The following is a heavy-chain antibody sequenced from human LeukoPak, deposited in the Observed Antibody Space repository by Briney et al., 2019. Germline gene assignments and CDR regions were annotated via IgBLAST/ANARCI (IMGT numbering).Heavy chain of an antibody. J-gene: IGHJ4*02. Sequence: ASVKVSCKASGYTFHAWCIHWVRQAPGQGLEWMGWINPNSGGTKYAQKFQGRVTMTRDMSISTVYMEVSSLRSDDTAVYFCARDSGSHWMGLYWGRGTLVTVSS. CDR3: ARDSGSHWMGLY. CDR2: INPNSGGT. D-gene: IGHD1-26*01. V-gene: IGHV1-2*02. CDR1: GYTFHAWC.